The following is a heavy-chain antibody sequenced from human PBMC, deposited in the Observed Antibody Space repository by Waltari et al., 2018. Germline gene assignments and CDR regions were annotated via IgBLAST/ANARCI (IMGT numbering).Heavy chain of an antibody. V-gene: IGHV4-38-2*01. CDR3: ASSEHYDFWSGYLDV. D-gene: IGHD3-3*01. J-gene: IGHJ6*02. CDR1: GYSISSGYY. Sequence: QVQLQESGPGLVKPSETLSLTCAVSGYSISSGYYWGWIRQLPGKGLDWIGSIYHRGSTTYNPSLKSRVTISVDPSKNQFSLKLSSVTAADTAVYYCASSEHYDFWSGYLDVWGQGTTVTVSS. CDR2: IYHRGST.